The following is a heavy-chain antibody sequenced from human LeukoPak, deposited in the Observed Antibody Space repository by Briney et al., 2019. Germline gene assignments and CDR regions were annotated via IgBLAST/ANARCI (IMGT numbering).Heavy chain of an antibody. V-gene: IGHV3-21*01. CDR2: ISGRSSYI. Sequence: PGGSLRLYCAAAGFTFSSYTMNWVRQAPGKGLEWVSSISGRSSYIYYVDSVEGRFTISRDNAKNSLHLQMNSLRAEDTAVYYCARDIYGGNWPNDYWGQGTLVTVSS. CDR3: ARDIYGGNWPNDY. J-gene: IGHJ4*02. CDR1: GFTFSSYT. D-gene: IGHD4-23*01.